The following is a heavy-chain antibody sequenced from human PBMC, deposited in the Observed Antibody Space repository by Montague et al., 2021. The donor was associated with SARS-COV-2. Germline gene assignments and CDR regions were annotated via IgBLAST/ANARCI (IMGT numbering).Heavy chain of an antibody. V-gene: IGHV2-70*01. J-gene: IGHJ6*02. CDR3: ARLPVSGTAMDHFYYYYGMDV. D-gene: IGHD5-18*01. CDR2: IDWDDDK. CDR1: GFSLSTSGMC. Sequence: PALVKPKQTLTLTCTFSGFSLSTSGMCVSWIRQPPGKALEWLALIDWDDDKYYSTSLKTRLTISKDTSKNQVVLTMTNMDPVDTATYYCARLPVSGTAMDHFYYYYGMDVWGQGTTVTVSS.